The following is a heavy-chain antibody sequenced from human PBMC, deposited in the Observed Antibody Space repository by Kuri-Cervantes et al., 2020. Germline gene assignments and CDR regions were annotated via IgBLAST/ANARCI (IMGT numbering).Heavy chain of an antibody. CDR1: GFILSTYS. CDR3: AKAFMVRGADQFDY. CDR2: ISSSSRII. D-gene: IGHD3-10*01. Sequence: GESLKISCTASGFILSTYSMNWVRQAPGKGLEWISYISSSSRIIYDAYSVKGRFTVSRDNSKNTLYLQMNSLRAEDTAVYYCAKAFMVRGADQFDYWGQGTLVTVSS. J-gene: IGHJ4*02. V-gene: IGHV3-48*01.